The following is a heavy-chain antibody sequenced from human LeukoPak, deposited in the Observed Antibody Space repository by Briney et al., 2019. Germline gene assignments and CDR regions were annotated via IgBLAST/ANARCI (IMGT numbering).Heavy chain of an antibody. J-gene: IGHJ6*02. D-gene: IGHD2-15*01. CDR1: GFTFSRYF. CDR3: GRVGCTGGNCKPYAYYATDV. Sequence: GGSLRLSCSASGFTFSRYFMHWVRQAPGKGLEWVAIIWYDGSDKYYADSVRGRFAISRDNSKNTLYLQMNSLRAEDTAVYYCGRVGCTGGNCKPYAYYATDVWGQGTTVTVSS. V-gene: IGHV3-33*08. CDR2: IWYDGSDK.